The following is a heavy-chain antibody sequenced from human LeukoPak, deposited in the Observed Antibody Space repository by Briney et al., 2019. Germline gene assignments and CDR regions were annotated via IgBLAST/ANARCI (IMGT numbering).Heavy chain of an antibody. CDR1: GFIFSSYA. V-gene: IGHV3-23*01. Sequence: GGSLRLSCAASGFIFSSYAMSWVRQAPGKGLEWVSTISGSGGGTYYADSVKGRFTISRDNSKNTLHLQMNSLRAEDTAVYYCAKDPPIVGATGWFDYWGQGTLVTVSS. D-gene: IGHD1-26*01. CDR3: AKDPPIVGATGWFDY. J-gene: IGHJ4*02. CDR2: ISGSGGGT.